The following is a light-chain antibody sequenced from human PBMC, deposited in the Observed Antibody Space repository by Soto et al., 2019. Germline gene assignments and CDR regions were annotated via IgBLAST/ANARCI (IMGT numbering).Light chain of an antibody. V-gene: IGKV1-5*01. CDR1: QSISSW. Sequence: IQMTQSPSTLSASVGDRVTITCRASQSISSWLAWYQQKPGKAPKLLIYDASSLESGVPSRFSGSRSGTEFTLTISSLQPEDFATYYCLQHDSNVWTFGQGTKVDIK. CDR3: LQHDSNVWT. CDR2: DAS. J-gene: IGKJ1*01.